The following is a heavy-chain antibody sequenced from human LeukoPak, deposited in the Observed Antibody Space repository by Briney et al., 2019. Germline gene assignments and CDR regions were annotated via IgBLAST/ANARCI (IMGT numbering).Heavy chain of an antibody. D-gene: IGHD6-19*01. J-gene: IGHJ5*02. V-gene: IGHV4-39*07. Sequence: SETLSLTCTVSGGSISSSSYYWGWIRQPPGKGLEWIGSIYYSGSTYYNPSLKSRVTISVDTSKNQFSLKLSSVTAADTAVYYCARVVVGSGWWGWFDPWGQGTLVTVSS. CDR1: GGSISSSSYY. CDR3: ARVVVGSGWWGWFDP. CDR2: IYYSGST.